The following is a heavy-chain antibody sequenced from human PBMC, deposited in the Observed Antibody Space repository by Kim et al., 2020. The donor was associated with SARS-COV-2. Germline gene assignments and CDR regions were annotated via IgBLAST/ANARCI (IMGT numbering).Heavy chain of an antibody. CDR3: ARDDLEWLLVFDY. J-gene: IGHJ4*02. CDR2: ISSSGSTI. CDR1: GFTFSSYE. V-gene: IGHV3-48*03. Sequence: GGSLRLSCAASGFTFSSYEMNWVRQAPGKGLEWVSYISSSGSTIYYADSVKGRFTISRDNAKNSLYLQMNSLRAEDTAVYYCARDDLEWLLVFDYWGQGTLVTVSS. D-gene: IGHD3-3*01.